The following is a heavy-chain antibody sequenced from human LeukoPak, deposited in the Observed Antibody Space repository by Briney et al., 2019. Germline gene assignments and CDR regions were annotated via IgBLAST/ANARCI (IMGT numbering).Heavy chain of an antibody. Sequence: ASVKVSCKATGYTFTSYGISWVRQAPGQGLEWIGWISAYNGNANYAQKLQGRVTMTTDTSTSTAYMELRSLRSDDTAVYYCARDSYYYDSSGYYHFDYWGQGTLVTVSS. J-gene: IGHJ4*02. D-gene: IGHD3-22*01. CDR2: ISAYNGNA. CDR1: GYTFTSYG. CDR3: ARDSYYYDSSGYYHFDY. V-gene: IGHV1-18*01.